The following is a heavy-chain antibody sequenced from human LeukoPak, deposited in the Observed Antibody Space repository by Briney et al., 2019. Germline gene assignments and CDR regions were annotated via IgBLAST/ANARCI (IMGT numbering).Heavy chain of an antibody. V-gene: IGHV3-64*01. CDR1: GFTFSSYA. CDR2: ISSNGGST. CDR3: AREGYSYGLFDY. Sequence: GGSLRLSCAASGFTFSSYAMHWVRQAPGKGLEYFSAISSNGGSTYYANSVKGRFTISRDNSKNTLYLQMGSLRAEDMAVYYCAREGYSYGLFDYWGQGTLVTVSS. J-gene: IGHJ4*02. D-gene: IGHD5-18*01.